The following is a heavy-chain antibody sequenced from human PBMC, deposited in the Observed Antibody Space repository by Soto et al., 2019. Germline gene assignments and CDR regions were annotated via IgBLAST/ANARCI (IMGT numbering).Heavy chain of an antibody. CDR2: IIPFHGVT. V-gene: IGHV1-69*08. D-gene: IGHD3-10*01. CDR3: TRDWEITVSTWSFGGF. J-gene: IGHJ4*02. CDR1: GGTFSPYT. Sequence: QVQLVQSGAEVKKPGSSVKVSCKASGGTFSPYTINWVRQAPGQGLEWMGRIIPFHGVTNYAQKFQARVTITVDKSTSTAYMELSGLRFEDTAMYYCTRDWEITVSTWSFGGFWGRGTLVTVSS.